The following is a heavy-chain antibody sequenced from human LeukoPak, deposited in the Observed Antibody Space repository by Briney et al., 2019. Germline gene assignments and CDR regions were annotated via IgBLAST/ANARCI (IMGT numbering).Heavy chain of an antibody. V-gene: IGHV1-46*01. Sequence: ASVKVSCKASGYTFTSYYMHWVRQAPGQGLEWMGIINPSGGSTSYAQKFQGRVTMTRDTSTSTVYMELSSLRSEDTAVYYCARGSNSVVVVAAPVRYWGQGTLVTVSS. D-gene: IGHD2-15*01. CDR2: INPSGGST. CDR1: GYTFTSYY. J-gene: IGHJ4*02. CDR3: ARGSNSVVVVAAPVRY.